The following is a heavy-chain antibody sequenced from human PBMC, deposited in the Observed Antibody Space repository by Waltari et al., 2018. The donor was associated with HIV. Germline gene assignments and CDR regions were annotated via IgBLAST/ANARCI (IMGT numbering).Heavy chain of an antibody. Sequence: EVQLVQSGAEVKKPGESLKISCKGSGYSFTSYWIGWVRQMPGKGLEWIGIIYPGDSDTRYSPSFQVQVTISADKSISTGYLQWSSLKASDTAMYYCARQPTKIEMATIGSWYFDLWGRGTLVTVSS. CDR3: ARQPTKIEMATIGSWYFDL. CDR1: GYSFTSYW. CDR2: IYPGDSDT. D-gene: IGHD5-12*01. J-gene: IGHJ2*01. V-gene: IGHV5-51*01.